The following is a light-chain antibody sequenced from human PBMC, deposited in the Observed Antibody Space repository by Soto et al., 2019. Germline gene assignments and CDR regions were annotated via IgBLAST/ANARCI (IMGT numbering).Light chain of an antibody. CDR2: DAS. J-gene: IGKJ3*01. CDR3: QQRSNSPPWT. Sequence: VLTQSPATVSVSPGESATLSCRASQSVRNYLAWYQQKPGQAPRLLIFDASNRATGIPSRFSGSGSGTYFTLTISSLEPEDFAVYYCQQRSNSPPWTFGPGTRVDL. V-gene: IGKV3-11*01. CDR1: QSVRNY.